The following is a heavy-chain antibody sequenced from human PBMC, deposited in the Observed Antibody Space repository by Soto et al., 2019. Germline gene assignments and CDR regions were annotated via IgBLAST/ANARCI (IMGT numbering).Heavy chain of an antibody. D-gene: IGHD2-8*02. CDR3: AKDFGTGSDS. CDR2: ISYDGTDK. CDR1: GFAFSTYG. Sequence: QVHLVESGGGVVQPGRSLTISCVGSGFAFSTYGMHWVRQAPAKGLEWVALISYDGTDKYYADSVKGRFSISRDNSKQPLSRQMDRLSPEDPAVYYCAKDFGTGSDSWGQGTLGNFSS. V-gene: IGHV3-30*18. J-gene: IGHJ5*02.